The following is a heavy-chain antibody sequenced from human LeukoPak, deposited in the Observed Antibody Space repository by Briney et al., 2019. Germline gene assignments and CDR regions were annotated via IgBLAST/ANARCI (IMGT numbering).Heavy chain of an antibody. D-gene: IGHD6-13*01. CDR3: ARVKQQLVRAYYFDY. J-gene: IGHJ4*02. CDR1: GGSISSYY. CDR2: IYTSGST. Sequence: SETLCLTCTVSGGSISSYYWSWIRQPAGKGLEWIGRIYTSGSTNYNPSLKSRVTMSVDTSKNQFSLKLSSVTAADTAVYYCARVKQQLVRAYYFDYWGQGTLVTVSS. V-gene: IGHV4-4*07.